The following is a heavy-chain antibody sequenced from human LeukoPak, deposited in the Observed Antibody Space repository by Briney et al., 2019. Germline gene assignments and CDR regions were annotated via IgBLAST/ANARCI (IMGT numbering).Heavy chain of an antibody. V-gene: IGHV3-30*04. Sequence: PGRSLRLSCAASGFTFSSYAMHWVHQAPGKGLEWVAVISYDGSNKYYADSVKGRFTISRDNSKNTLYLQMNSLRAEDTAVYYCARAPSSGPNGLLDYWGQGTLVTVSS. CDR3: ARAPSSGPNGLLDY. CDR2: ISYDGSNK. CDR1: GFTFSSYA. J-gene: IGHJ4*02. D-gene: IGHD2-2*01.